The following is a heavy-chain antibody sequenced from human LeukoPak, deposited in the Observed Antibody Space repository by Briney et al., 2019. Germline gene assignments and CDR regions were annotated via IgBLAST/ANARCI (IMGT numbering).Heavy chain of an antibody. CDR2: INPSGVST. D-gene: IGHD2-2*02. CDR1: GYTFTTYY. CDR3: ARDRRYCSSTSCYTAFDY. V-gene: IGHV1-46*01. J-gene: IGHJ4*02. Sequence: ASVKVSCKASGYTFTTYYMHWVRQAPGQGLEWMGIINPSGVSTSYAQKFQGRVTMTRDMSTSTVYMELSSLRSEDTAVYYCARDRRYCSSTSCYTAFDYWGQGTLVTVSS.